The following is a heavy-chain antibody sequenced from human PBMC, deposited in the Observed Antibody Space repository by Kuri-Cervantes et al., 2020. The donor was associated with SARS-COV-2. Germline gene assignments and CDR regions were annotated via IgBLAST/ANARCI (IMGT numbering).Heavy chain of an antibody. CDR3: AKDMSTGGNDTFDI. CDR1: GFTFSDHY. V-gene: IGHV3-21*04. Sequence: GESLKISCAASGFTFSDHYMDWVRQAPGKGLEWVSSISSSSSYIYYADSVKGRFTISRDNAKNSLYLQMNSLRAEDTALYYCAKDMSTGGNDTFDIWGQGTMVTVSS. J-gene: IGHJ3*02. CDR2: ISSSSSYI. D-gene: IGHD4-23*01.